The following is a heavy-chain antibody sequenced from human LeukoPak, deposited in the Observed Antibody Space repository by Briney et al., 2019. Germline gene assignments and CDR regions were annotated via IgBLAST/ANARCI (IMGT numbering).Heavy chain of an antibody. CDR1: GFTLSAYA. CDR3: ARSTGYRNFDY. Sequence: GGSLRLSCAAPGFTLSAYAMSWVRQASGKGLEWVSALRGADERTYYADSVKGRFTISRDLSKNTLSLQMNSLRAEDSALYYCARSTGYRNFDYWGQGTLVTVSS. V-gene: IGHV3-23*01. CDR2: LRGADERT. J-gene: IGHJ4*02. D-gene: IGHD5-18*01.